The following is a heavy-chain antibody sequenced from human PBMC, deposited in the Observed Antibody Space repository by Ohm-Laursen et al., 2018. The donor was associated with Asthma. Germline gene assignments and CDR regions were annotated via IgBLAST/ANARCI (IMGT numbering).Heavy chain of an antibody. V-gene: IGHV2-5*02. CDR2: IYWDDDK. D-gene: IGHD1-1*01. CDR1: AFSLTTRGEG. J-gene: IGHJ3*01. CDR3: ATRHTGTTAGDAFDV. Sequence: TQTLTLTRTFSAFSLTTRGEGVAWIRQPPGKALEWLALIYWDDDKRYSPSLESRLTITKDTSKNQVVLTMTNMDPVDTATYYCATRHTGTTAGDAFDVWGQGTLVTVSS.